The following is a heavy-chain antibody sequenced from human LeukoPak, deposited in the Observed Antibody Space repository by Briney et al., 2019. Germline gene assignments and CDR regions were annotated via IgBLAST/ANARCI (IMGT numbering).Heavy chain of an antibody. Sequence: GGSLRLSCAASGFTFSSYAMHWVRRAPGKGLEWVAVISYDGSNKYYADSVKGRFTISRDNSKNTLYLQMNSLRAEDTAVYYCARDNGSEDYFDYWGQGTLVTVSS. CDR3: ARDNGSEDYFDY. V-gene: IGHV3-30-3*01. D-gene: IGHD2-8*01. CDR2: ISYDGSNK. J-gene: IGHJ4*02. CDR1: GFTFSSYA.